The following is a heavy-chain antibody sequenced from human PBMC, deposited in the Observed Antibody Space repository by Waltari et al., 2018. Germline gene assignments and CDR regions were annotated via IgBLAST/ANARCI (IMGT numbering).Heavy chain of an antibody. D-gene: IGHD3-10*01. CDR2: IYYSGRT. CDR3: ARFEEFYMDV. J-gene: IGHJ6*03. Sequence: QVQLQESGPGLVKPSETLSLTCTVSGGSISSYYWSWIRQPPGKGLEWIGYIYYSGRTNYSPSLKSRVTISVDTSKNQFSLKLSSVTAADTAVYYCARFEEFYMDVWGKGTTVTVSS. CDR1: GGSISSYY. V-gene: IGHV4-59*01.